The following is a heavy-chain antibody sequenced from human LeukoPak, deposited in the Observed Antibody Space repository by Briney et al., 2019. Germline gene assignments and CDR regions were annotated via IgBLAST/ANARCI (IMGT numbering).Heavy chain of an antibody. CDR2: INPNSGGT. CDR1: GYTFTGYY. J-gene: IGHJ3*02. Sequence: ASVKVSCKASGYTFTGYYMHWVRQAPGQGLEWMGWINPNSGGTNYAQKFQGRVTMTRDTSISTAYMELSRLRSDDTAVYYCASELGTTVTTNPDDAFDIWGQGTMVTVSS. D-gene: IGHD4-17*01. V-gene: IGHV1-2*02. CDR3: ASELGTTVTTNPDDAFDI.